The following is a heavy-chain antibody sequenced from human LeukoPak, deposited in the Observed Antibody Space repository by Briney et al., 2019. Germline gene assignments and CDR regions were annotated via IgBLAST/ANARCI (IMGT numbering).Heavy chain of an antibody. J-gene: IGHJ5*02. CDR2: INHSGST. V-gene: IGHV4-34*01. CDR1: GGSFSGYY. Sequence: PSETLSLTCAVYGGSFSGYYWSWIRQPPGKGLEWIGEINHSGSTNYNPSLKSRVTISVDTSKNQFSLKLSSVTAADTAVYYCARPYSSGYYRTTGFDPWGQGTLVTVSS. D-gene: IGHD3-22*01. CDR3: ARPYSSGYYRTTGFDP.